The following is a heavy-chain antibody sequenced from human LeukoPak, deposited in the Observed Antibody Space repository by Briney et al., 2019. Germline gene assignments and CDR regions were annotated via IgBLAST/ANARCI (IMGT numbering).Heavy chain of an antibody. CDR3: ARDLVSVLRFLGWTGQRPEDAFDI. CDR1: GYTFTSYG. J-gene: IGHJ3*02. V-gene: IGHV1-18*01. CDR2: ISAYNGNT. Sequence: ASVKVSCKASGYTFTSYGISWVRQAPGQGLEWMGWISAYNGNTNYAQKLQGRVTMTTDTSTSTAYMELRSLRSDDTAVYYCARDLVSVLRFLGWTGQRPEDAFDIWGQGTMVTVSS. D-gene: IGHD3-3*01.